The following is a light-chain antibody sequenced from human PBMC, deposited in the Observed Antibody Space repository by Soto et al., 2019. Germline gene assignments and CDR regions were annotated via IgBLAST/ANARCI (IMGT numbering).Light chain of an antibody. Sequence: EIVMTQSPVTLSVSPGEGATLSCRASQSISSSLAWYQQKPGQPPKLLIFGASTRATGIPARFSGSGSGTEFTLTITRLQSEDYAIYYCQQYGNWPPNLLTFGGGTKVEI. V-gene: IGKV3-15*01. CDR1: QSISSS. CDR3: QQYGNWPPNLLT. CDR2: GAS. J-gene: IGKJ4*01.